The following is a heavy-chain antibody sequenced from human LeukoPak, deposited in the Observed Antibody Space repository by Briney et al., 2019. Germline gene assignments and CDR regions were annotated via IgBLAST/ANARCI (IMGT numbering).Heavy chain of an antibody. D-gene: IGHD5-24*01. CDR3: AREGSTMPYYYYMDV. CDR2: ISSRGSTI. CDR1: GFTFSSYE. V-gene: IGHV3-48*03. J-gene: IGHJ6*03. Sequence: GSLRLSCAASGFTFSSYEMNWVRQAPGKGLEWVSYISSRGSTIYYADSVKGRFTISRDNAKNSLYLQMNSLRAEDTAVYYCAREGSTMPYYYYMDVWGKGTTVTISS.